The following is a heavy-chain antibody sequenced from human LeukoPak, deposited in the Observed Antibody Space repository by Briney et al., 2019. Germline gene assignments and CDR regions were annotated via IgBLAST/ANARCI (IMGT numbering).Heavy chain of an antibody. CDR1: GFTFSSYG. J-gene: IGHJ4*02. V-gene: IGHV3-30*02. D-gene: IGHD3-10*01. Sequence: HPGESLRLSCAASGFTFSSYGMHWVRQAPGKGLEWVAFIRYDGSDKYYADSVKGRFTISRDNSKNTLYLQMNSLRAEDTAAYYCANLPIRGSGSYYTDYWGQGTLVTVSS. CDR2: IRYDGSDK. CDR3: ANLPIRGSGSYYTDY.